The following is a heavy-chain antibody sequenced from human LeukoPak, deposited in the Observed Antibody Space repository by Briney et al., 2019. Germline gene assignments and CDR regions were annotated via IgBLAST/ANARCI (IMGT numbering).Heavy chain of an antibody. D-gene: IGHD5-24*01. CDR3: ARGLRSLGGDV. Sequence: GGSLRLSCAASGFTFSSYSMNWVRQASGKGLEWVSSISSSSSYIYYADSVKGRFTISRDNAKNSLYLQMNSLRAEDTAVYYCARGLRSLGGDVWGKGTTVTVSS. CDR1: GFTFSSYS. CDR2: ISSSSSYI. V-gene: IGHV3-21*01. J-gene: IGHJ6*04.